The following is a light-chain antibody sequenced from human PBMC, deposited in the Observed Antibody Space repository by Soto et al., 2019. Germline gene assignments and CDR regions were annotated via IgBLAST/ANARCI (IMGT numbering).Light chain of an antibody. J-gene: IGKJ1*01. CDR2: AAS. CDR1: QGIRDD. Sequence: AIQMTQFPSSLSASIGDRVTITCRASQGIRDDLGWYRQRPGKAPELLIFAASSLQGGVPSRFSGSGSGTDFTLTISSLQPEDFATYFCLQDYTYPWTFGQGTKVEVE. V-gene: IGKV1-6*01. CDR3: LQDYTYPWT.